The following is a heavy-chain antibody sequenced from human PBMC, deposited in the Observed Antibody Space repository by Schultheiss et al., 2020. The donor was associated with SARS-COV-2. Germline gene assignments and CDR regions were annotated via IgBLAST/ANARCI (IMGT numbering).Heavy chain of an antibody. CDR2: IWYDGSNK. CDR3: AKSRRGYSYGSDAFDI. J-gene: IGHJ3*02. V-gene: IGHV3-33*06. CDR1: GFTFSSYG. Sequence: GGSLRLSCAASGFTFSSYGMHWVRQAPGKGLEWVAVIWYDGSNKYYADSVKGRFTISRDNSKNTLYLQMNSLRAEDTAVYYCAKSRRGYSYGSDAFDIWGQGTMVTVSS. D-gene: IGHD5-18*01.